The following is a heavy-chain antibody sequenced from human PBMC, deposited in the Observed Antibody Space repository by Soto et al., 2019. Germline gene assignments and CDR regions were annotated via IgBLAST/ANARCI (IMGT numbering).Heavy chain of an antibody. CDR1: GYTFTSYG. CDR3: ARVEDFWSGYYPQYHDAFDI. CDR2: ISAYNGNT. D-gene: IGHD3-3*01. V-gene: IGHV1-18*01. J-gene: IGHJ3*02. Sequence: ASVKVSCKASGYTFTSYGISWVRQAPGQGLEWMGWISAYNGNTNYAQKLQGRVTMTTDTSTSTAYMELRSLRSDDTAVYYCARVEDFWSGYYPQYHDAFDIWGQGTMVTVSS.